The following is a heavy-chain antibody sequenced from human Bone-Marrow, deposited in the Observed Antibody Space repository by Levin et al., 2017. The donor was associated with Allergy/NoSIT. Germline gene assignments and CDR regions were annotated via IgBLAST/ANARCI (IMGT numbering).Heavy chain of an antibody. CDR1: GFTFRNYW. V-gene: IGHV3-74*01. D-gene: IGHD3-22*01. J-gene: IGHJ5*02. Sequence: SGGSLRLSCAASGFTFRNYWMNWVRQAPGKGLMWVSRISNDEITRTYADSVKGRFTISRDNAKNTLYLQMNSLRAEDTAVYYCIREERGHYESSGYYLNWFDPWGQGTLVTVSS. CDR2: ISNDEITR. CDR3: IREERGHYESSGYYLNWFDP.